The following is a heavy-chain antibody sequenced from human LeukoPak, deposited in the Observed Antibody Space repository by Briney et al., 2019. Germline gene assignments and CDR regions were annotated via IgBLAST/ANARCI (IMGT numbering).Heavy chain of an antibody. CDR3: ARERIELKNYFDY. Sequence: VKVSCKASGGTFSSYAISWVRQAPGQGLEWMGRIIPILGIANYAQKFQGRVTITADESTSTAYMELSSLRSEDTAVYYCARERIELKNYFDYWGQGTLVTVSS. D-gene: IGHD5-18*01. CDR2: IIPILGIA. J-gene: IGHJ4*02. V-gene: IGHV1-69*10. CDR1: GGTFSSYA.